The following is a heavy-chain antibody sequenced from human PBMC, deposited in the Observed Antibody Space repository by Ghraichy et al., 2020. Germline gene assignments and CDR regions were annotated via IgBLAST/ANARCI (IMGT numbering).Heavy chain of an antibody. V-gene: IGHV4-39*01. J-gene: IGHJ5*02. CDR2: SDYSGST. CDR3: ARRIIAAAGWFDP. Sequence: GGRGQPRGKGLEWIGSSDYSGSTYYNPSLKSRVTISVDTSKNQFSLKLSSVTAADTAVYYCARRIIAAAGWFDPWGQGTLVTVSS. D-gene: IGHD6-13*01.